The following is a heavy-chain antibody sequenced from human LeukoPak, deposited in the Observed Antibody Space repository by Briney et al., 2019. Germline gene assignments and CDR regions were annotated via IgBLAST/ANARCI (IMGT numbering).Heavy chain of an antibody. V-gene: IGHV4-59*01. CDR3: ARVKLIAARPFSVDYYYSMDV. Sequence: SETLSLTCTVSGGSMSPYHWGWIRQPPGKGLEWIGYIYYSGSTNYNPSLKSRVTISIDTSKNQFSLKLTSVTAADTAVYYCARVKLIAARPFSVDYYYSMDVWGQGTTVTVSS. CDR1: GGSMSPYH. J-gene: IGHJ6*02. CDR2: IYYSGST. D-gene: IGHD6-6*01.